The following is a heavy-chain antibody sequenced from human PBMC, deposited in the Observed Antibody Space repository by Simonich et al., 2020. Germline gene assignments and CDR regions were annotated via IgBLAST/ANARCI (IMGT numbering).Heavy chain of an antibody. Sequence: EVQLVESGGGLVQPGGSLILSCAASGFTFSSYDMHWVRQATGKGVGWGVAIVNAGDKYYPGSVKGRLPISRENAKNSLYLQTNSLRAGDTAVYYCARGGYSGSYNWFDPWGQGTLVTVSS. D-gene: IGHD1-26*01. V-gene: IGHV3-13*01. CDR1: GFTFSSYD. J-gene: IGHJ5*02. CDR2: IVNAGDK. CDR3: ARGGYSGSYNWFDP.